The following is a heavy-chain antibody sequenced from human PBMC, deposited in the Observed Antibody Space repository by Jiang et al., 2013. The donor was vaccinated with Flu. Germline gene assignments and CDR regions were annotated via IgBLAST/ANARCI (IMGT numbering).Heavy chain of an antibody. D-gene: IGHD3-10*01. J-gene: IGHJ5*02. CDR3: ARGEWFGMGPPRNWFDP. CDR2: IYYSGST. V-gene: IGHV4-59*01. CDR1: GGSISSYY. Sequence: CPGLVKPSETLSLTCTVSGGSISSYYWSWIRQPPGKGLEWIGYIYYSGSTNYNPSLKSRVTISVDTSKNQFSLKLSSVTAADTAVYYCARGEWFGMGPPRNWFDPWGQGTLVTVSS.